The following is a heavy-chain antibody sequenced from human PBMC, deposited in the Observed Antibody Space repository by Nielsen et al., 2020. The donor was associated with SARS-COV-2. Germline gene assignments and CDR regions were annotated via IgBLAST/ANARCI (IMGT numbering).Heavy chain of an antibody. CDR2: IYYSGST. V-gene: IGHV4-59*05. CDR1: GGSISRYY. CDR3: ARHVDTAMVTVWFDP. Sequence: SETLSLTCTVSGGSISRYYWSWSRQPPGKGLEWIGSIYYSGSTYYNPSLKSRVTISVDTSKNQFSLKLSSVTAADTAVYYCARHVDTAMVTVWFDPWGQGTLVTVSS. D-gene: IGHD5-18*01. J-gene: IGHJ5*02.